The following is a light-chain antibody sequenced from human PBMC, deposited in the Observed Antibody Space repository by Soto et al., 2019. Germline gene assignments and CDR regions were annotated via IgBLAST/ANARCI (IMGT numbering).Light chain of an antibody. CDR2: DAS. CDR1: QSVRSN. Sequence: EIVMTQSPATLSASPGETVTLSCRASQSVRSNLAWYQQKPGQAPRLLIYDASNMATGIPARFSGSGSGTEFALTISSLQSEDFAIYYCQQYDHWPPYTFGQGTKLEIK. J-gene: IGKJ2*01. CDR3: QQYDHWPPYT. V-gene: IGKV3-15*01.